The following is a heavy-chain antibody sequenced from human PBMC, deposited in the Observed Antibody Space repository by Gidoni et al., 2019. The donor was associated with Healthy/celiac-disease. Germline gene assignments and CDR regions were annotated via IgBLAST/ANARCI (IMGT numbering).Heavy chain of an antibody. J-gene: IGHJ2*01. Sequence: EVQLVESGGGLVQPGGSLRLSCAASGFTFSSYDMHWVRQATGKGLEWVSAIGTAGDTYYPGSVKGRFTISRENAKNSLYLQMNSLRAGDTAVYYCARGAEGDCSSTSCYTGTHWYFDLWGRGTLVTVSS. V-gene: IGHV3-13*01. CDR3: ARGAEGDCSSTSCYTGTHWYFDL. D-gene: IGHD2-2*02. CDR1: GFTFSSYD. CDR2: IGTAGDT.